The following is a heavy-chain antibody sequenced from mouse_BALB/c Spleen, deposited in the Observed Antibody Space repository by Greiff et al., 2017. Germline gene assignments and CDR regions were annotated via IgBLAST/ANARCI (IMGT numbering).Heavy chain of an antibody. CDR1: GFTFSSYA. Sequence: EVKLMESGGGLVKPGGSLKLSCAASGFTFSSYAMSWVRQTPEKRLEWVATISSGGSYTYYPDSVKGRFTISRDNAKNTLYLQMSSLRSEDTAMYYCARQGYGYGDYYAMDYWGQGTSVTVSS. CDR2: ISSGGSYT. J-gene: IGHJ4*01. CDR3: ARQGYGYGDYYAMDY. D-gene: IGHD1-2*01. V-gene: IGHV5-9-3*01.